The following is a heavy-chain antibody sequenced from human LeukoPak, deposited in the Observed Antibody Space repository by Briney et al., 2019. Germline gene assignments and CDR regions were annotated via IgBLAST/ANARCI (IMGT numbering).Heavy chain of an antibody. V-gene: IGHV3-23*01. J-gene: IGHJ3*02. D-gene: IGHD3-10*01. Sequence: GGSLRLSCAASGFTFSSYAMSWVRQAPGKGLGWVSAISGSGGSTYYADSVKGRFTISRDNSKNTLYLQMNSLRAEDTAVYYCAKGSMVRGVISLGAFDIWGQGTMVTVSS. CDR1: GFTFSSYA. CDR2: ISGSGGST. CDR3: AKGSMVRGVISLGAFDI.